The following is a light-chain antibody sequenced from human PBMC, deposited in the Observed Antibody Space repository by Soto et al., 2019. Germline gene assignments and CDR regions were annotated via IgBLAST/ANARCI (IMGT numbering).Light chain of an antibody. CDR3: SSYTSTGTYV. CDR2: EVN. Sequence: QSALTQPPSVSGSPGQSVTISCTGTSSDVGSYNRVSWYQQPPGTAPKLMVYEVNNRPSGVPNRFSGSKSGNTASLTISGLQAEDEADYYCSSYTSTGTYVFGTGTKLTVL. CDR1: SSDVGSYNR. J-gene: IGLJ1*01. V-gene: IGLV2-18*02.